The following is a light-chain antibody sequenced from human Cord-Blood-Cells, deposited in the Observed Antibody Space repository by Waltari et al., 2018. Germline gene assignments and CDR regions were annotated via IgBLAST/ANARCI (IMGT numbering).Light chain of an antibody. CDR3: SSYTSSSSYV. V-gene: IGLV2-14*01. J-gene: IGLJ1*01. Sequence: QSALTQPASVSGSPGQSITISCTGTSSDVGGYNHISCYQQHPGKAPKLMIYDVSNRPSGVSNRFSGSKSGNTASLTISGLQAEDEADYYCSSYTSSSSYVFGTGTKVTVL. CDR1: SSDVGGYNH. CDR2: DVS.